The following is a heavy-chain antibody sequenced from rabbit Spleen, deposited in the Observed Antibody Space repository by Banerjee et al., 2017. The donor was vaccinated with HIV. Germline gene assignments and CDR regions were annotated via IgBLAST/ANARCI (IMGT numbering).Heavy chain of an antibody. D-gene: IGHD1-1*01. J-gene: IGHJ6*01. CDR2: IEAGSSGFT. CDR3: ARDTSSSFSSYGMDL. CDR1: GVSFSVSSY. Sequence: LVESGGGLVKPGPSLTLTCKASGVSFSVSSYMCWVRQAPGKGLEWIACIEAGSSGFTYFASWAKGRFTISKTSSTTVTLQMTSLTAADTATYFCARDTSSSFSSYGMDLWGQGTLVTVS. V-gene: IGHV1S40*01.